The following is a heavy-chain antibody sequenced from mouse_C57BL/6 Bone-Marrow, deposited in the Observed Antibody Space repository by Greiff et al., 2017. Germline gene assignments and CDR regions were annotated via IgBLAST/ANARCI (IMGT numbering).Heavy chain of an antibody. Sequence: QVQLQQPGAELVKPGASVKMSCKASGYTFTSYWITWVKQRPGQGLEWIGDIYPGSGSTNYNEKFKSKATLTVDTSSSAAYMQRSSLTSEDSAVYYCAKGGYYSYWYFDVWGTGTTVTVSS. J-gene: IGHJ1*03. CDR1: GYTFTSYW. CDR3: AKGGYYSYWYFDV. D-gene: IGHD2-3*01. CDR2: IYPGSGST. V-gene: IGHV1-55*01.